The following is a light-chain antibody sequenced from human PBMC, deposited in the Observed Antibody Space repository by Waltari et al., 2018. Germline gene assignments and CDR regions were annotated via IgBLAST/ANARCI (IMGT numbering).Light chain of an antibody. CDR3: QQYYSTPRVT. CDR2: AAS. CDR1: QGISNS. J-gene: IGKJ3*01. V-gene: IGKV1-NL1*01. Sequence: DIQMTQSPSSLSASVGDRVTITCRASQGISNSLAWYQQKPGKAPKLLLYAASRLESGVPSRFSGSGSGTDYTLTISSLQPEDFATYYCQQYYSTPRVTFGPGTKVDIK.